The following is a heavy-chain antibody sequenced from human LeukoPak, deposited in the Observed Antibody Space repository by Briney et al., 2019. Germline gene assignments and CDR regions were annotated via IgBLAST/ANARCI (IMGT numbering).Heavy chain of an antibody. Sequence: SETLSLTCTVSGGSISSSSYYWGWIRQPPGKGLEWIGSIYYSGSTYYNPSLKSRVTISVDTSKNQFSLELSSVTAADTAVYYCARLISEPHYDFWSGYYKGGDYFDYWGQGTLVTVSS. CDR3: ARLISEPHYDFWSGYYKGGDYFDY. D-gene: IGHD3-3*01. V-gene: IGHV4-39*07. CDR2: IYYSGST. J-gene: IGHJ4*02. CDR1: GGSISSSSYY.